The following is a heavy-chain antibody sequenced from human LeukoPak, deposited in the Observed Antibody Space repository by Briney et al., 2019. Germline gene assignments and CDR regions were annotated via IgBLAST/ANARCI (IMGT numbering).Heavy chain of an antibody. V-gene: IGHV3-9*01. CDR2: ISWNSGSI. CDR3: AKDSGVGGPNRGYFDWLSHFDY. D-gene: IGHD3-9*01. J-gene: IGHJ4*02. CDR1: GFTFDDYA. Sequence: GRSLRLSCAASGFTFDDYAMHWVRHAPGKGMEWVSGISWNSGSIGYADSVKGRFTISRDNAKNSLYLQMNSLRAEDTALYYCAKDSGVGGPNRGYFDWLSHFDYWGQGTLVTVSS.